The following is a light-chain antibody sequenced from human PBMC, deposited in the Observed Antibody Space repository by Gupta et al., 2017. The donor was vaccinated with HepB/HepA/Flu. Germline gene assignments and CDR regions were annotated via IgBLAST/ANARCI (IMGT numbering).Light chain of an antibody. J-gene: IGLJ3*02. CDR1: SLRRYH. V-gene: IGLV3-19*01. Sequence: SSELTQDPAVSVAVGQTVRITCQGDSLRRYHASWYQQKPGQAPVLLIYGIHNRPSGIPDRFSGSSSGNTASLTITGAQAEDEADYYCHSRDSSGNHLVFGGGTKLTVL. CDR3: HSRDSSGNHLV. CDR2: GIH.